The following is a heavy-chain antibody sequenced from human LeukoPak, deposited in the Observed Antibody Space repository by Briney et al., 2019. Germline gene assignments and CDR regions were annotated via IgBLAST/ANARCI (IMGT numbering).Heavy chain of an antibody. CDR3: ARDGNYDSSGYLNNWFDP. V-gene: IGHV6-1*01. J-gene: IGHJ5*02. D-gene: IGHD3-22*01. Sequence: SPTLSLTFAISGDSVSNISAAWNWIRQSPSRGLEWLGRTYYRSKFYHDYAVSVKRRIAIIPDTSKNHFSLQLNSVTPEDTAVYYCARDGNYDSSGYLNNWFDPWGQGTLVTVSS. CDR1: GDSVSNISAA. CDR2: TYYRSKFYH.